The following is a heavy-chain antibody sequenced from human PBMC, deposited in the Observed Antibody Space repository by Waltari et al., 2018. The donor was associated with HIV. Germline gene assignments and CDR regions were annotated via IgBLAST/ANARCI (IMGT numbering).Heavy chain of an antibody. CDR3: GREGDYYDSSPFDY. CDR1: GVTSTPYA. CDR2: ISWDGSNK. Sequence: QVQLVESGGGVVQPGRSLRLSGAAPGVTSTPYAMHWVRQAPGKGLEWVAVISWDGSNKHYADSVKGRCAISRDNSRNSLYLQMSSLRAEDTAVYYCGREGDYYDSSPFDYWGQGTLVTVSS. V-gene: IGHV3-30*09. D-gene: IGHD3-22*01. J-gene: IGHJ4*02.